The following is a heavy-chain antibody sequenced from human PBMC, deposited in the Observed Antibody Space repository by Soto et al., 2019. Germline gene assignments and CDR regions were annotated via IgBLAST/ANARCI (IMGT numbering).Heavy chain of an antibody. CDR3: TKVGGLYDFWSGPLHFDL. CDR2: ISWNSDSI. Sequence: EGQLVESGGDFVQPGRSLRLSCAGSGFIFDDFALHWVRQAPGKGLEWVSGISWNSDSIGYADAVKGRFTISRDNAKNSLYLRMNSLRVEDTALYYCTKVGGLYDFWSGPLHFDLWGQGTLVTVSS. D-gene: IGHD3-3*01. J-gene: IGHJ4*02. CDR1: GFIFDDFA. V-gene: IGHV3-9*01.